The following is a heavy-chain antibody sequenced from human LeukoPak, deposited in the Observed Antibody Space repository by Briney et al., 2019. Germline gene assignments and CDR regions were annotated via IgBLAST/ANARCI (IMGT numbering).Heavy chain of an antibody. J-gene: IGHJ4*02. CDR3: AGSYYNVFDY. V-gene: IGHV3-33*08. Sequence: PGGSLRLSCSVSGFTFRDFAMHWVRQAPGKGLEWVALIWYDGSNKYYADSVKGRFTISRDNSKNTLYLQMNSLRAEDTAVYYCAGSYYNVFDYWGQGTLVTVSS. D-gene: IGHD3-10*01. CDR2: IWYDGSNK. CDR1: GFTFRDFA.